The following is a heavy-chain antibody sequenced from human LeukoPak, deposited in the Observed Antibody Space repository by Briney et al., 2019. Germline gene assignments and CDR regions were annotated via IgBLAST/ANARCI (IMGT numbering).Heavy chain of an antibody. CDR2: ISSSSSYI. J-gene: IGHJ6*02. D-gene: IGHD6-6*01. Sequence: GGSLRLSCAASGFTFSSYSMNWVRQAPGKGLEWVSSISSSSSYIYYADSVKGRFTISRDNAKNSLYLQMNSLRAEDTAVYYCAREYSSSSYYYGMDVWGQGTTVTISS. V-gene: IGHV3-21*01. CDR3: AREYSSSSYYYGMDV. CDR1: GFTFSSYS.